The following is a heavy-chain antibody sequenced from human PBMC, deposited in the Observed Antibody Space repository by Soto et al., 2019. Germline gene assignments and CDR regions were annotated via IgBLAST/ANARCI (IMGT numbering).Heavy chain of an antibody. J-gene: IGHJ3*02. D-gene: IGHD2-2*02. CDR3: AAVHCSSTSCHISDAFGI. CDR1: GFTFTSSA. CDR2: IVVGSGNT. Sequence: SVKVSCKASGFTFTSSAVQWARQARGQRLEWIGWIVVGSGNTNYAQKFQERVTITRDMSTSTAYMELSSLRSEDTAVYYCAAVHCSSTSCHISDAFGIWGQGTMVTVSS. V-gene: IGHV1-58*01.